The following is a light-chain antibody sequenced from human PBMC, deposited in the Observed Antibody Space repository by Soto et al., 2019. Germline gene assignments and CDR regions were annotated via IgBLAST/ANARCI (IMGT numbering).Light chain of an antibody. Sequence: QSVLTQPRSVSGSPGQSVSISCAGTSTDFGGYKYVSWYQQHPGKAPKLMIFDVSDRPSGVPDRFSGSKSGNSASLRISGLQPEDEADYFCFSYAGGGVFGGGTKLTVL. J-gene: IGLJ3*02. CDR2: DVS. V-gene: IGLV2-11*01. CDR3: FSYAGGGV. CDR1: STDFGGYKY.